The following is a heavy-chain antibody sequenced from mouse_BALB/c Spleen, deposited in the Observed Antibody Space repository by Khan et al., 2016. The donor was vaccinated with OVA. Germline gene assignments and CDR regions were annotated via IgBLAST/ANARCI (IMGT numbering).Heavy chain of an antibody. CDR2: IYWGDDK. D-gene: IGHD2-3*01. Sequence: QVQLKQSGPGILQPSQTLSLTCSFSGFSLSSSGMSVSWIRQPSGKGLEWLAHIYWGDDKRYNPSLKSRLTISRDTSRKQVFLKITSVDTADTATYYCVRSPWLLQYAMDYWGQGTSVTVSS. CDR3: VRSPWLLQYAMDY. CDR1: GFSLSSSGMS. J-gene: IGHJ4*01. V-gene: IGHV8-12*01.